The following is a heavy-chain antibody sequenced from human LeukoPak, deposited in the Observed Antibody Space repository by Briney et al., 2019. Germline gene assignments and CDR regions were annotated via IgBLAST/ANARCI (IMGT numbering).Heavy chain of an antibody. Sequence: GGSLRLSCAASGFTFSSYEMNWVRQAPGKGLEWVSYIGSSGTTIYYADSVKGRFTISRDNAKNSLYLQMNSLRAEDAAVYYRARGLLAVGVDYWGQGTLVTVSS. D-gene: IGHD3-10*01. CDR3: ARGLLAVGVDY. CDR1: GFTFSSYE. CDR2: IGSSGTTI. J-gene: IGHJ4*02. V-gene: IGHV3-48*03.